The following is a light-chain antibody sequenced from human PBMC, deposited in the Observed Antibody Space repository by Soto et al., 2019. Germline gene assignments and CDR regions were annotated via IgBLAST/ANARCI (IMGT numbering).Light chain of an antibody. Sequence: EIVMTQSPATLSVSPGERATLSCRASESVNSNFAGYGQKPGQAPRLLISDASTRATDVPARFSGSGSGTEFTLTISSLQSEDSEIYYCQQYNFWPLLTFGGGTKVEIK. CDR2: DAS. CDR1: ESVNSN. CDR3: QQYNFWPLLT. V-gene: IGKV3-15*01. J-gene: IGKJ4*01.